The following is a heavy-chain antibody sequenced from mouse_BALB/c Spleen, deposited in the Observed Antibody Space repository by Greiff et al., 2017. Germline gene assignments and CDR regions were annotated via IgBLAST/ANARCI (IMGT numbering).Heavy chain of an antibody. CDR3: ARHYYGAMDY. D-gene: IGHD2-1*01. J-gene: IGHJ4*01. V-gene: IGHV5-17*02. CDR2: ISSGSSTI. CDR1: GFTFSSFG. Sequence: EVQVVESGGGLVQPGGSRKLSCAASGFTFSSFGMHWVRQAPEKGLEWVAYISSGSSTIYYADTVKGRFTISRDNPKNTLFLQMTSLRSEDTAMYYCARHYYGAMDYWGQGTSVTVSS.